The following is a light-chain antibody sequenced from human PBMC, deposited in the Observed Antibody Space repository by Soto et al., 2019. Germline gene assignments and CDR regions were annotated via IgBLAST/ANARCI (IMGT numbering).Light chain of an antibody. CDR3: QTWGTGPWV. J-gene: IGLJ3*02. V-gene: IGLV4-69*01. CDR2: INSDGSH. CDR1: SGHSSYA. Sequence: QSVLTQSPSASASLGASVRLTCTLSSGHSSYAIAWHQQQPEKGPRYLMKINSDGSHRKGDGIPDRFSGSSSGAERYLTISSLQSEDEADYYCQTWGTGPWVFGGGIKLTVL.